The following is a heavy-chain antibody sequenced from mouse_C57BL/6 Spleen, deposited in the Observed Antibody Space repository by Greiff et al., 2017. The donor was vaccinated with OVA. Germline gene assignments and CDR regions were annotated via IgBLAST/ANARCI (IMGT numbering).Heavy chain of an antibody. J-gene: IGHJ3*01. D-gene: IGHD3-2*02. Sequence: QVQLQQPGAELVKPGASVKMSCKASGYTFTSSWITWVKQRPGQGLEWIGDIYPGSGSTNYNEKFKSKATLTVDTSSSTAYMQLSSLTTEDSAVDYCAVTGQATRGWFAYWGQGTLVTVSA. CDR1: GYTFTSSW. CDR2: IYPGSGST. V-gene: IGHV1-55*01. CDR3: AVTGQATRGWFAY.